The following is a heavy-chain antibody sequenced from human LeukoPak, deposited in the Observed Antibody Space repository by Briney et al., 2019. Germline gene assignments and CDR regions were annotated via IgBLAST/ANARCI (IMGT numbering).Heavy chain of an antibody. CDR2: ISNAGSYL. Sequence: GGSLRLSCAASEFTFSAFNMNWVRQAPGKGLEWVSSISNAGSYLYYADSVKGRFTISRNNAKNSLYLQMNSLRAEDTAIYYCARDRHPYDTSNYCFDYWGQGTLVTVSS. V-gene: IGHV3-21*06. CDR1: EFTFSAFN. CDR3: ARDRHPYDTSNYCFDY. D-gene: IGHD3-22*01. J-gene: IGHJ4*02.